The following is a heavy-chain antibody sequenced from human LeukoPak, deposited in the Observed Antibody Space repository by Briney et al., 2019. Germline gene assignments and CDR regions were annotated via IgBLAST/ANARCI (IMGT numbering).Heavy chain of an antibody. CDR1: GFTFSDYY. J-gene: IGHJ4*02. Sequence: GGSLRLSCAASGFTFSDYYMSWIRQAPGKGLEWVSYISSSGSTIYYADSVKGRFTISRDNAKNTLYLQMNSLRAEDTAVYYCAKFSSGWSPSGFDYWGQGTLVTVSS. CDR2: ISSSGSTI. CDR3: AKFSSGWSPSGFDY. D-gene: IGHD6-19*01. V-gene: IGHV3-11*04.